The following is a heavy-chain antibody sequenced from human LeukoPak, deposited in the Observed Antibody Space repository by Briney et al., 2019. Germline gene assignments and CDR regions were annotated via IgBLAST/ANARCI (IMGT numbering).Heavy chain of an antibody. J-gene: IGHJ4*02. CDR2: IIPILGIA. Sequence: ASVKVSCKASGGTVSSYTISWVRQAPGQGLEWMGRIIPILGIANYAQKFQGRVTITTDESTSTAYMELSSLRSEDTAVYYCARETPGGITGTTLGYWGQGTLVTVSS. V-gene: IGHV1-69*16. CDR3: ARETPGGITGTTLGY. D-gene: IGHD1-20*01. CDR1: GGTVSSYT.